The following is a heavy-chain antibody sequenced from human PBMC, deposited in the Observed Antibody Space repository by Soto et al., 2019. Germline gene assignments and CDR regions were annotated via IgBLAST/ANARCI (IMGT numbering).Heavy chain of an antibody. CDR1: GFTFSSYG. J-gene: IGHJ4*02. CDR3: AKDLRHDYVWGSYRPAGDY. D-gene: IGHD3-16*02. CDR2: ISYDGSNK. V-gene: IGHV3-30*18. Sequence: ESGGGVVQPGRSLRLSCAASGFTFSSYGMHWVRQAPGKGLEWVAVISYDGSNKYYADSVKGRFTISRDNSKNTLYLQMNSLRAEDTAVYYCAKDLRHDYVWGSYRPAGDYWGQGTLVTVSS.